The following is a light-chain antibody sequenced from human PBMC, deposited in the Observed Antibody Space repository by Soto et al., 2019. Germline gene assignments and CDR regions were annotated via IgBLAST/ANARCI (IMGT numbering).Light chain of an antibody. J-gene: IGKJ5*01. CDR1: EGVFGY. V-gene: IGKV3-11*01. CDR3: QQRYRWPPIT. Sequence: LVFTHSPGPLSLSPVDSATPFCRVSEGVFGYLAWYQHKPGQAPRLLIYDASNRATGVPARFSGSGSGTDFTLTISSLEPEDFAVYYCQQRYRWPPITFGQGTRLEIK. CDR2: DAS.